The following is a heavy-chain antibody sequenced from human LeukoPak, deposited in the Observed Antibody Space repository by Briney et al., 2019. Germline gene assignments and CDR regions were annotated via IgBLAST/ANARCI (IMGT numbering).Heavy chain of an antibody. J-gene: IGHJ6*03. Sequence: GASVKVSCKASGYTFTSYDINWVRQATGQGLEWMGWMNPNSGNTGYAQKFQGRVTMTRNTSISTAYMELSSLRSEDTAVYYCARGLLGRPKKYYYYYMDVWGKGTTVTISS. CDR1: GYTFTSYD. V-gene: IGHV1-8*01. CDR3: ARGLLGRPKKYYYYYMDV. D-gene: IGHD2-21*01. CDR2: MNPNSGNT.